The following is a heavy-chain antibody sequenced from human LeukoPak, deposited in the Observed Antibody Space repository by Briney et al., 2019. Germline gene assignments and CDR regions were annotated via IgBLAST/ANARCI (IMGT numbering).Heavy chain of an antibody. V-gene: IGHV3-15*01. J-gene: IGHJ4*02. CDR3: TSVPVG. D-gene: IGHD1-26*01. CDR1: GFTFRSSR. CDR2: IKPMTEGGTT. Sequence: AGGSLRLSCAASGFTFRSSRMNWVRQAPGKGLEWVGHIKPMTEGGTTDYAAPVKGRFTISNDHSQNMLEMKLNSLNTKDTDFYYCTSVPVGWGQGTLVTVSA.